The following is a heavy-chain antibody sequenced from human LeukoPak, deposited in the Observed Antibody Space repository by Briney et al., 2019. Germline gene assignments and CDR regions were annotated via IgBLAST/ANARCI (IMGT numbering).Heavy chain of an antibody. D-gene: IGHD6-19*01. Sequence: PGGSLRLSCAASGFTFSHYGMHWVRQAPGKGLEWVAYIRYDESDKYYADSVKGRFTISRDNSKNTLYLQMNSLRAEDTAVYYCAKDGRVVAVAGSYFDYWGQGTLVTVSS. J-gene: IGHJ4*02. V-gene: IGHV3-30*02. CDR3: AKDGRVVAVAGSYFDY. CDR2: IRYDESDK. CDR1: GFTFSHYG.